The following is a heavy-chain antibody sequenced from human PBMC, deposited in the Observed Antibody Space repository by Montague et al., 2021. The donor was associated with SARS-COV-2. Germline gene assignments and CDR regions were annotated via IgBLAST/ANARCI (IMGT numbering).Heavy chain of an antibody. Sequence: TLSLTCTVSGNSVNTGGYYWSWIRQLPGKGLVWIGYIYYSGTTSYNPSLQSRLIISVDTSKNQLSLSLTSVTAADTAVYYCARAVVTNYNFWSGYSRVPDANWFDPWGQGTLVTVSS. J-gene: IGHJ5*02. D-gene: IGHD3-3*01. V-gene: IGHV4-31*03. CDR3: ARAVVTNYNFWSGYSRVPDANWFDP. CDR1: GNSVNTGGYY. CDR2: IYYSGTT.